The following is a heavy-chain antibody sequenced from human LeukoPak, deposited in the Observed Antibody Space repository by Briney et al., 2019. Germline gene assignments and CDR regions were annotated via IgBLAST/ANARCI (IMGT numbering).Heavy chain of an antibody. CDR3: AKGRSMVRGAADY. CDR1: GFTFSSYA. Sequence: GGSLRLSCAASGFTFSSYAMSWVRQAPGKGLEWVSAISGSGGSTYYADSVKGRFTISRDKSKNTLYLQMNSLRAEDTAVYYCAKGRSMVRGAADYWGQGTLVTVSS. J-gene: IGHJ4*02. CDR2: ISGSGGST. V-gene: IGHV3-23*01. D-gene: IGHD3-10*01.